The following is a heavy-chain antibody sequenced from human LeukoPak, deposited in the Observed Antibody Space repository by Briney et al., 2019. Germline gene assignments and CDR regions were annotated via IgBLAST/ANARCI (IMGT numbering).Heavy chain of an antibody. J-gene: IGHJ4*02. V-gene: IGHV1-69*05. CDR2: IIPIFGTA. D-gene: IGHD3-22*01. CDR3: ARVLHYYDSSGYY. Sequence: ASVKVSCKASGGTFSSYAISWVRQAPGQGLEWMGGIIPIFGTANYAQKFQGRVTMTRDTSTSTVYMELSSLRSEDTAVYYCARVLHYYDSSGYYWGQGTLVTVSS. CDR1: GGTFSSYA.